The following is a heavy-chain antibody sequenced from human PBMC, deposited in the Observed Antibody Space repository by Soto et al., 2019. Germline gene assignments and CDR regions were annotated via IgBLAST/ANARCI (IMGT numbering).Heavy chain of an antibody. CDR3: ARSGYSGYNDY. J-gene: IGHJ4*02. V-gene: IGHV1-69*13. CDR2: IIPIFGTA. D-gene: IGHD5-12*01. Sequence: SVKVSCKASGGTFSSYAISWVRQAPGQGLEWMGGIIPIFGTANYAQKFQGRVTITADESTSTAYMELRSLRSDDTAVYYCARSGYSGYNDYWGQGTLVTVSS. CDR1: GGTFSSYA.